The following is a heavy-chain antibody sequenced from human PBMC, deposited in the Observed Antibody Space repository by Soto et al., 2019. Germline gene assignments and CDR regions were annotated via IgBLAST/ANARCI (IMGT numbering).Heavy chain of an antibody. CDR1: GGSISNNNW. D-gene: IGHD3-10*01. CDR2: IHHSGSS. CDR3: ARGYGSGSYSTPYYYYYYGMDV. J-gene: IGHJ6*02. V-gene: IGHV4-4*02. Sequence: SETLSLTCAVSGGSISNNNWWSWVRQPPGKGLEWIGEIHHSGSSNYNPSLKSRVTISADRSKNQLSLTLNSVTAADTAVYYCARGYGSGSYSTPYYYYYYGMDVWGQGTTVTVSS.